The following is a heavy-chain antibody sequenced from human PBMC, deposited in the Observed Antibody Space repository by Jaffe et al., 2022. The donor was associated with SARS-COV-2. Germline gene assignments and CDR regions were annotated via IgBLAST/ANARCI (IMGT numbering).Heavy chain of an antibody. J-gene: IGHJ5*02. V-gene: IGHV3-7*01. CDR3: ARRAVFDLYA. CDR1: GFIFSNSW. D-gene: IGHD3-3*01. Sequence: EIQLVESGGGLVQPGGSLRLSCRGSGFIFSNSWMTWVRQAPGKRLEWVANIKQDGSVKYFVDSVKGRFTISRDNAQNSVYLQMNSLRAEDTAIYYCARRAVFDLYAWGQGTLVTVSS. CDR2: IKQDGSVK.